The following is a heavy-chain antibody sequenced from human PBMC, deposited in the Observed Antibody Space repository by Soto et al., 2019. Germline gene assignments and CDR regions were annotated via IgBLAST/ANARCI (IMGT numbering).Heavy chain of an antibody. CDR1: GYTFTSYD. V-gene: IGHV1-8*02. CDR2: MTPNSGNT. Sequence: ASVKLSCPASGYTFTSYDINWVRQATGQGLEWMGWMTPNSGNTGYAQKFQGRVTMTRNTSISPAYMELSSMSYEDTAVNYCARGGGSGSYYYYYCMDFWGQGTMVTVSS. D-gene: IGHD2-15*01. CDR3: ARGGGSGSYYYYYCMDF. J-gene: IGHJ6*02.